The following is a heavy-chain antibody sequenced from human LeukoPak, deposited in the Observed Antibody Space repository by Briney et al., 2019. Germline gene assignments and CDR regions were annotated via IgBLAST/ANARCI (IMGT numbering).Heavy chain of an antibody. CDR1: GGTFSSYA. Sequence: SVKVSCKASGGTFSSYAISWVRQAPGQGLEWMGRIIPILGIADYARKFQCRVTITADKSTSTAYMELSSLRSEDTAVYYCAGAVRGYSYGLDFDYWGQGTLVTVSS. CDR3: AGAVRGYSYGLDFDY. V-gene: IGHV1-69*04. CDR2: IIPILGIA. J-gene: IGHJ4*02. D-gene: IGHD5-18*01.